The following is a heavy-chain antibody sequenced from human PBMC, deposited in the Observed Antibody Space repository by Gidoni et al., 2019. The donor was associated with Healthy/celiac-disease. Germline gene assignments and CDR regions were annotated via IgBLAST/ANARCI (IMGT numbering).Heavy chain of an antibody. J-gene: IGHJ2*01. V-gene: IGHV3-33*01. D-gene: IGHD6-19*01. Sequence: QVQLVESGGGVVQPGRSLRLSCAASGFTFSSYGMHWVRQAPGKGLEWVAVIWYDGSNKYYADSVKGRFTISRDNSKNTLYLQMNSLRAEDTAVYYCARGGSGWSWYFDLWGRGTLVTVSS. CDR1: GFTFSSYG. CDR2: IWYDGSNK. CDR3: ARGGSGWSWYFDL.